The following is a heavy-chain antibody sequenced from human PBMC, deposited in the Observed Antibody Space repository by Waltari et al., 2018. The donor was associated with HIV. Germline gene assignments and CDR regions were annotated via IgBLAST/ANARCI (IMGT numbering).Heavy chain of an antibody. V-gene: IGHV4-34*01. CDR2: VNHSGNI. CDR1: VGSFSGYY. D-gene: IGHD2-15*01. J-gene: IGHJ4*02. Sequence: QVQLQQPGAGLLKPSETLSLTCTVSVGSFSGYYWRWIRQPPGQGLEWIGEVNHSGNINYNPSLKSRLIISVDTSKSQFSLRLKSVTAADTAVYYCSREGYGGNPANDFDFWGQGTLVSVSS. CDR3: SREGYGGNPANDFDF.